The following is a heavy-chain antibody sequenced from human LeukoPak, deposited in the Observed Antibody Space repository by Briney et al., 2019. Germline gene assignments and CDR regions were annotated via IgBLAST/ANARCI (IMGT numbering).Heavy chain of an antibody. CDR1: GFTFSSYA. D-gene: IGHD4-17*01. V-gene: IGHV3-23*01. CDR3: AKDNPRTTVTTLNY. Sequence: GESLKISCAASGFTFSSYAMSWVRQAPGKGLEWVSAISGSGGSTYYADSVKGRFTISRDNSKNTLYLQMNSLRAEDTAVYYCAKDNPRTTVTTLNYWGQGTLVTVSS. CDR2: ISGSGGST. J-gene: IGHJ4*02.